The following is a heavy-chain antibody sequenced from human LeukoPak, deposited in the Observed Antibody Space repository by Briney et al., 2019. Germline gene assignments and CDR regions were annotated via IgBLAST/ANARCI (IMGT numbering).Heavy chain of an antibody. CDR1: VGTFSSYA. Sequence: SVKVSCKASVGTFSSYATSWVPHAPGQGLEWMGGIIPIFGTANYAQKFQGRVTITADESTSTAYMEQSSLRSEDTAVYYCARDRDVVVPAAIRDYDAFDIWGQGTMVTVSS. J-gene: IGHJ3*02. V-gene: IGHV1-69*01. CDR3: ARDRDVVVPAAIRDYDAFDI. D-gene: IGHD2-2*01. CDR2: IIPIFGTA.